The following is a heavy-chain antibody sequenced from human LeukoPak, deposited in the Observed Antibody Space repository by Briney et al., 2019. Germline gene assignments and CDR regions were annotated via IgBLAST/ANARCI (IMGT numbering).Heavy chain of an antibody. CDR1: GFVYSNYD. CDR2: IWLDGSAT. J-gene: IGHJ4*02. Sequence: GGSLRLSRAASGFVYSNYDMHWVRQAPGKGLEWVAIIWLDGSATYYGDSVKGRFTVSRDNSNNTLYLQMNSLRVEDTAVYYCARDLNREDFDYWGQGTLVAVSS. D-gene: IGHD1-14*01. V-gene: IGHV3-33*01. CDR3: ARDLNREDFDY.